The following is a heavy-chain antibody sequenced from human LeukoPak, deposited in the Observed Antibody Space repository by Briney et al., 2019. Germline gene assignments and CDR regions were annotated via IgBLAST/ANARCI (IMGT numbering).Heavy chain of an antibody. J-gene: IGHJ4*02. D-gene: IGHD6-13*01. CDR1: GGSISSYY. Sequence: SETLSLTCTVSGGSISSYYWSWIRQPPGKGLEWIGYIYYSGSTNYNPSLKSRVTISVDTSKNQFSLKLSSVTAADTAVYDCAMGIAAAGTFDYWGQGTLVTVSS. V-gene: IGHV4-59*01. CDR3: AMGIAAAGTFDY. CDR2: IYYSGST.